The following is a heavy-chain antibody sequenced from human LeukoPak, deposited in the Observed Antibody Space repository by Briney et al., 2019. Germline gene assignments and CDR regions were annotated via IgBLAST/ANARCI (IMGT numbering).Heavy chain of an antibody. J-gene: IGHJ4*02. CDR3: ARDALGSYDY. CDR2: ISGSGVST. CDR1: GFTFSTYG. D-gene: IGHD3-10*01. Sequence: GGSLRLSCAASGFTFSTYGMSWVRQAPGKGLEWVSGISGSGVSTYYADSVKGRFTISRDNAKNSLYLQMNSLRAEDTAVYYCARDALGSYDYWGQGTLVTVSS. V-gene: IGHV3-23*01.